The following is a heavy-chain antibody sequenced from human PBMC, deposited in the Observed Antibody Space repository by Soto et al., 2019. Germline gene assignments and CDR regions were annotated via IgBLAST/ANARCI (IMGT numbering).Heavy chain of an antibody. CDR3: AQMSTLTTSALDV. J-gene: IGHJ3*01. D-gene: IGHD4-4*01. CDR1: GFSFDIYA. CDR2: ISSSSGATT. Sequence: EAQLWESGGGPVQPGESLRLSCAASGFSFDIYAMAWVRRDPGKGLEWVSAISSSSGATTYYADSVRGRFTISRDNSRNTLYLQMSSLRVEDTAVYYCAQMSTLTTSALDVWGQGTMVSVSS. V-gene: IGHV3-23*01.